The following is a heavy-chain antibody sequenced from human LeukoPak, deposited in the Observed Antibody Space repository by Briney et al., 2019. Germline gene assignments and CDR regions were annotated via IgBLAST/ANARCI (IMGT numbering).Heavy chain of an antibody. CDR1: GGTFSSYA. Sequence: SVKVSCKASGGTFSSYAISWVRQAPGQGLEWMGRIIPILGIANYAQKFQGRVTITADKSTSTAYMELSSLRSEDTAVYYCASSRTVTKLYYYGMDVWGQGTTVTVPS. CDR3: ASSRTVTKLYYYGMDV. V-gene: IGHV1-69*04. CDR2: IIPILGIA. D-gene: IGHD4-17*01. J-gene: IGHJ6*02.